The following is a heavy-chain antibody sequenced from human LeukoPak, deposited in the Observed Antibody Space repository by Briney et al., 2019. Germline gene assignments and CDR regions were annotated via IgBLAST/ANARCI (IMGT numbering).Heavy chain of an antibody. V-gene: IGHV1-69*13. CDR1: GGTFSSYA. CDR2: IIPIFGTA. J-gene: IGHJ5*02. Sequence: SVKVSCKASGGTFSSYAISWVRQAPGQGLEWMGGIIPIFGTANYAQKFQGRVTITADESTSTAYMELSSLRSDDTAVYYCARSPPITGTYNWFDPWGQGTLVTVSS. D-gene: IGHD1-20*01. CDR3: ARSPPITGTYNWFDP.